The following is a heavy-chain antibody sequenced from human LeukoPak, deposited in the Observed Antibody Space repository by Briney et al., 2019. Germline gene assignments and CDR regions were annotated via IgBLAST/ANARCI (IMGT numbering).Heavy chain of an antibody. D-gene: IGHD3-10*01. V-gene: IGHV1-2*02. Sequence: ASVKVSCKASGYTFTGYYMHWVRQAPGQGLEWMGWINPNSGGTNYAQKFQGRVTMTRDTSISTAYMELSRLRSDDTVVYYCARSPVGSSALGYWGQGTLVTVSS. CDR2: INPNSGGT. J-gene: IGHJ4*02. CDR1: GYTFTGYY. CDR3: ARSPVGSSALGY.